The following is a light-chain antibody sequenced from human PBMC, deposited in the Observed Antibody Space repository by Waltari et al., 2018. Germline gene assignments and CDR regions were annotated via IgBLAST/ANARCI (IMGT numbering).Light chain of an antibody. CDR2: DVY. CDR3: SSYTSSGVV. Sequence: QSALTQPASVSGSPGQAIIISCTGSGNDIGGYDYISWYQQDPGKAPRLIIYDVYNLPSVVSNRFSGSNSYNTASLTISGLQAEDDSIFYCSSYTSSGVVFGGGTKVTVL. J-gene: IGLJ2*01. CDR1: GNDIGGYDY. V-gene: IGLV2-14*03.